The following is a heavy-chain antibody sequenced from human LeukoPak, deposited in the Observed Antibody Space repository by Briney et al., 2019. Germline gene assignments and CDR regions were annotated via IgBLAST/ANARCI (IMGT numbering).Heavy chain of an antibody. CDR1: GGSINNYY. Sequence: PSETLSLTCTVSGGSINNYYWSWIRQPAGKGLEWIGLIYSSGSTSYNPSLKSRVTMSVDTSKKQFSLRLSSVTAADTAVYYCARTPIYYFDNSGYYNWGQGTLVTVSS. CDR2: IYSSGST. D-gene: IGHD3-22*01. J-gene: IGHJ4*02. CDR3: ARTPIYYFDNSGYYN. V-gene: IGHV4-4*07.